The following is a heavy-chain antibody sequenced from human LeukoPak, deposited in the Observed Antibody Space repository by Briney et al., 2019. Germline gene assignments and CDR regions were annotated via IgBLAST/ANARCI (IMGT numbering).Heavy chain of an antibody. Sequence: GGSLRLSCAASGFTFSSYAMHWVRQAPGKGLEWVAVIWYDGSNKYYADSVKGRFTISRDHSKTTLYLQMKSLRAEDTAVYYCARELEIAVAGTLGYWGQGTLVTVSS. D-gene: IGHD6-19*01. V-gene: IGHV3-33*01. CDR3: ARELEIAVAGTLGY. CDR2: IWYDGSNK. J-gene: IGHJ4*02. CDR1: GFTFSSYA.